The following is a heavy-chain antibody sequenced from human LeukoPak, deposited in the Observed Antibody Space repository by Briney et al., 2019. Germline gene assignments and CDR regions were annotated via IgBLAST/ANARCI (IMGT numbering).Heavy chain of an antibody. CDR1: GYTFTGYY. Sequence: ASVKVSCKASGYTFTGYYMHWVRQAPGQGLEWLGWINPNSGGTNYAQKFKGRVTMTRDTSISTAYMELSRLRSDDTAVYYCARDSGSGSYFDYWGQGTLVTVSS. J-gene: IGHJ4*02. CDR2: INPNSGGT. V-gene: IGHV1-2*02. CDR3: ARDSGSGSYFDY. D-gene: IGHD1-26*01.